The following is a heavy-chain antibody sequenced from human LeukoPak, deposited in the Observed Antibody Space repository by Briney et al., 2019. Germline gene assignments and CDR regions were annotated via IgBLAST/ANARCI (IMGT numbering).Heavy chain of an antibody. J-gene: IGHJ6*03. D-gene: IGHD6-19*01. CDR1: GFTFGDYA. V-gene: IGHV3-49*04. Sequence: PGRSLRLSCTASGFTFGDYAMSWVRQAPGKGLEWVGFIRSKAYGGTTEYAASVKGRFTISRDDSKSIAYLQMNSLKTEDTAVYYCTRVGIAVAATGYYYMDAWGKGTTVTVSS. CDR2: IRSKAYGGTT. CDR3: TRVGIAVAATGYYYMDA.